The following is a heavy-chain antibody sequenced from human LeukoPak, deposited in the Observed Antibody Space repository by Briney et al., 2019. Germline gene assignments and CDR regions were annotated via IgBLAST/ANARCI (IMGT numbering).Heavy chain of an antibody. Sequence: GASVKVSCKASGYTFTGYYMHWVRQAPGQGLEWMGWINPNSGGTNYAQKFQGRVTMTRDTSISTAYMELGRLRSDDTAVYYWARGRTIFYYYMDVWGKGTTVTISS. CDR1: GYTFTGYY. J-gene: IGHJ6*03. CDR3: ARGRTIFYYYMDV. D-gene: IGHD3-3*02. V-gene: IGHV1-2*02. CDR2: INPNSGGT.